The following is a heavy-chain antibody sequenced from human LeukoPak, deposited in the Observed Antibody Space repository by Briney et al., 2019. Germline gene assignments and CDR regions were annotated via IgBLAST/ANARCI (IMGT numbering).Heavy chain of an antibody. D-gene: IGHD6-13*01. J-gene: IGHJ6*02. CDR3: ARVRIGQQLDKYYYYAVDV. CDR2: INPNSGGT. CDR1: GYTFTDYY. V-gene: IGHV1-2*02. Sequence: ASVKVSCKASGYTFTDYYMHWVRQAPGQGLEWMGWINPNSGGTNYAQKFQGRVTMTTDTSISTAYMEVSRLRSDDTAVYYCARVRIGQQLDKYYYYAVDVWGQGTTVTVSS.